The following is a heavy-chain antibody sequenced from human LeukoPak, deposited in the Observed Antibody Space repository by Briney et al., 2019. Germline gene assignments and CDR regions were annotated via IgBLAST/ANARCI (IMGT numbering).Heavy chain of an antibody. D-gene: IGHD2-2*01. CDR3: ARVDCSSTSCENYYYYGMDV. J-gene: IGHJ6*02. Sequence: PSETLSLTCAVYGGSFSGYYWSWIRQPPGKGLEWIGYIYYSGSTNYNPSLKSRVTISVDTSKNQFSLKLSSVTAADTAVYYCARVDCSSTSCENYYYYGMDVWGQGTTVTVSS. CDR2: IYYSGST. V-gene: IGHV4-59*01. CDR1: GGSFSGYY.